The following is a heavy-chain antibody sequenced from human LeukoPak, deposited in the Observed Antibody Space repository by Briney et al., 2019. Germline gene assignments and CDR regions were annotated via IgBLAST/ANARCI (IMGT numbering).Heavy chain of an antibody. CDR1: GFTFSSYS. CDR3: ARGIAAAGTDY. V-gene: IGHV3-21*01. CDR2: ISSSSGYI. J-gene: IGHJ4*02. D-gene: IGHD6-13*01. Sequence: PGGSLRLSCAASGFTFSSYSMNWVRQAPGKGLEWVSSISSSSGYIYYADSVKGRFTISRDNAKNSLYLQMNSLRAEDTAVYYCARGIAAAGTDYWGQGTLVTVSS.